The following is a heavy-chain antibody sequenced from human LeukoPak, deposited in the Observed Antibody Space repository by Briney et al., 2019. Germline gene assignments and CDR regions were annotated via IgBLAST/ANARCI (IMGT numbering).Heavy chain of an antibody. V-gene: IGHV4-59*01. D-gene: IGHD5-18*01. CDR3: ARLGEYSYKD. CDR1: GGSISSYY. J-gene: IGHJ4*02. CDR2: IYYSGST. Sequence: SETLSLTCTASGGSISSYYWSWIRQPPGKGLEWIGYIYYSGSTNYNPSLKSRVTISVDTSKNQFSLKLSSVTAADTAVYYCARLGEYSYKDWGQGTLVTVSS.